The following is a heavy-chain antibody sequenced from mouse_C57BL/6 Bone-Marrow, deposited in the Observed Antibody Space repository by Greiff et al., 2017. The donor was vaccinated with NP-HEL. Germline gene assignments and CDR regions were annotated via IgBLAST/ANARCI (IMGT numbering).Heavy chain of an antibody. V-gene: IGHV1-19*01. CDR2: INPYNGGT. CDR1: GSTFTDYY. Sequence: EVQLQQSGPVLVKPGASVKMSCKASGSTFTDYYMNWVQQSHGKSLEWIGVINPYNGGTSSNQPFKGTATLTVDKSFSTAYMKLNSLTSEDSAVYYGAGGWLLRFHWYFDVGGTGTTVTVSA. CDR3: AGGWLLRFHWYFDV. D-gene: IGHD2-3*01. J-gene: IGHJ1*03.